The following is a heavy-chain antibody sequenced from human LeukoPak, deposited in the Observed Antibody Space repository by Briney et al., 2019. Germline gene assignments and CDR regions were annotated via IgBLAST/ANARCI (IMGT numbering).Heavy chain of an antibody. V-gene: IGHV1-8*03. J-gene: IGHJ6*03. D-gene: IGHD1-1*01. CDR3: ARTRLERRGYYYYYYVDV. Sequence: GASVKVSCKASGYTFTSYDINWVRQATGQGLEWMGWMNPNNGNTGYAQKFQGRVTITRNTSISTAYMELSSLRSEDTAVYYCARTRLERRGYYYYYYVDVWGKGTTVTVSS. CDR2: MNPNNGNT. CDR1: GYTFTSYD.